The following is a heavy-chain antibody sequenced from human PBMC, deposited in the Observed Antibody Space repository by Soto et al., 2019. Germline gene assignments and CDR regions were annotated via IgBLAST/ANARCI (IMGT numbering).Heavy chain of an antibody. CDR3: ARGGYDFWSGYYRPIYAFDI. D-gene: IGHD3-3*01. J-gene: IGHJ3*02. CDR2: INHSGST. V-gene: IGHV4-34*01. Sequence: SETQSHTWAVYGGSFSGYYWSWIRHPPGKGREWIGEINHSGSTNYNPSLKSRVTISVDTSKNQFSLKLSSVTAADTAVYYCARGGYDFWSGYYRPIYAFDIWGQGTMVTVSS. CDR1: GGSFSGYY.